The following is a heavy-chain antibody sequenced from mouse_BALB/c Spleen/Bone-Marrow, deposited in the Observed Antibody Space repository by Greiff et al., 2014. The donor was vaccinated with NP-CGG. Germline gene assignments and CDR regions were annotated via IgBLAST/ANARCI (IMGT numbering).Heavy chain of an antibody. CDR1: GYSFTIYW. CDR3: ARGEITAFAY. CDR2: IHPSDIET. Sequence: VQLQQSGAELVRPGASVKLSWKASGYSFTIYWMNWVKQRPGQGLEWIDMIHPSDIETRLNQKFKDKATLTVDKSSNTAYMQLSSPTSEDSAVYYCARGEITAFAYWGQGTLVTVSA. D-gene: IGHD2-4*01. J-gene: IGHJ3*01. V-gene: IGHV1-61*01.